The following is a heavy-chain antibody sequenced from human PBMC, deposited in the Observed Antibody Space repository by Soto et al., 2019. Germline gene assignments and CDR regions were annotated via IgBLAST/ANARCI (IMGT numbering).Heavy chain of an antibody. J-gene: IGHJ4*02. CDR3: ATTASGTNYFDH. Sequence: QVQLVQSGTEARKPGASVKVSCRASGYIFTGYAIQWVRQAPGQRLEWMGWIAARNGNTRYSQKFQDRVTISRDISASTAYMELTSLRSEDTAIYYCATTASGTNYFDHWGQGTLVTVYS. CDR1: GYIFTGYA. CDR2: IAARNGNT. D-gene: IGHD4-4*01. V-gene: IGHV1-3*01.